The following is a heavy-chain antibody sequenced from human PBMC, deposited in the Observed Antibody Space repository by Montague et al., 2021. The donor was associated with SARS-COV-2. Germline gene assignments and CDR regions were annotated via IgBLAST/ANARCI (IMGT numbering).Heavy chain of an antibody. J-gene: IGHJ6*02. D-gene: IGHD5-12*01. CDR1: GGSMINNY. CDR3: ARGGGRLQYSYYYGMDV. CDR2: IYYTGST. V-gene: IGHV4-59*01. Sequence: SETLSLTCSVSGGSMINNYWSWIRQPPGKGLEWMGYIYYTGSTDYNSSLESRATLSIDTSKNEFSLKLTSVTAADTAVYYCARGGGRLQYSYYYGMDVWGQGTTVTVSS.